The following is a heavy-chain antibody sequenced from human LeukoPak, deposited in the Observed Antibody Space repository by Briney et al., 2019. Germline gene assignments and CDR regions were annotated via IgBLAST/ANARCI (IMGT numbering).Heavy chain of an antibody. D-gene: IGHD6-13*01. J-gene: IGHJ6*02. CDR1: GFTFSSYS. CDR2: ISSGSHYI. V-gene: IGHV3-21*01. Sequence: PGGPLRLSCAASGFTFSSYSMNWVRQAPGKGLEWVLSISSGSHYIYYADSVKGRFTIARDNAKNSLYLQMNSLRAEDTAVYYCARDVKQQLQFYYFYGMDVWGQGTTVTVSS. CDR3: ARDVKQQLQFYYFYGMDV.